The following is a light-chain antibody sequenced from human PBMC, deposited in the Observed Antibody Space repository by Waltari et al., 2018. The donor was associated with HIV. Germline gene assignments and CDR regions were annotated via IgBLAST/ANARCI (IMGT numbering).Light chain of an antibody. CDR1: SSDVGGYKY. Sequence: QSALTQPASVSGSPGQSITISCTGTSSDVGGYKYVSWYQQHPGKAPKLMIYDVSNRPSGISDRFSGSMSGNTASLTISGLQAEDESDYYCSSYTSSSTLIFGGGTKLIVL. CDR2: DVS. CDR3: SSYTSSSTLI. V-gene: IGLV2-14*03. J-gene: IGLJ2*01.